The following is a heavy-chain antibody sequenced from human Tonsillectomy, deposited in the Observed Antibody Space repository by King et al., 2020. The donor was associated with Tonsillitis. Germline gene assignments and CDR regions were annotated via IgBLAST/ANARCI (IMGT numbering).Heavy chain of an antibody. CDR1: GGSISSYY. J-gene: IGHJ6*02. D-gene: IGHD2-2*01. CDR2: IYYSGST. Sequence: VQLQESGPGLVKPSETLSLTCTVSGGSISSYYWSWIRQPPGKGLEWIGYIYYSGSTNYNPSLKSRVTISVDTSKNQFSLKLSSVTAADTAVYYCARDRVNCGSTSCYYYGMDVWGQGTTVTVSS. V-gene: IGHV4-59*01. CDR3: ARDRVNCGSTSCYYYGMDV.